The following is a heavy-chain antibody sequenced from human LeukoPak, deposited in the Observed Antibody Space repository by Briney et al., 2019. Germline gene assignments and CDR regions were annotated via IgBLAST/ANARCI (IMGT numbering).Heavy chain of an antibody. J-gene: IGHJ3*02. CDR1: GFTISTYA. CDR2: LSASGSST. D-gene: IGHD3-22*01. V-gene: IGHV3-23*01. Sequence: GGSLRLSCAASGFTISTYAMSWVRQAPGKGLEWVSGLSASGSSTYYADSVQGRITVSRDNSKNTLYLQMNSLRAEDTAVYYCAKHRVSSGYYAPDAFDIWGQGTMVTVSS. CDR3: AKHRVSSGYYAPDAFDI.